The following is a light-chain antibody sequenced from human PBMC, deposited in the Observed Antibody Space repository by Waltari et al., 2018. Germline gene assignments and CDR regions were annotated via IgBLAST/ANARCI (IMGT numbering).Light chain of an antibody. CDR3: QSFDNMLSGGVV. Sequence: QSVLTQPPSVSVTPGQRVTISCSGSTSNIGAGHDVHWYQHLPGTAPKLLIYGNNNRPSGVPDRFSGSKSGTSASLAITGLQADDEADYFCQSFDNMLSGGVVFGGGTKLAVL. CDR1: TSNIGAGHD. V-gene: IGLV1-40*01. CDR2: GNN. J-gene: IGLJ2*01.